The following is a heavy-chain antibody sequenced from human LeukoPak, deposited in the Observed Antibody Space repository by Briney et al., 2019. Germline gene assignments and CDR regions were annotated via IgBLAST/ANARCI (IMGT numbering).Heavy chain of an antibody. Sequence: PGRSLRLSCAASGLTFDDYGMGWVRHVPGKGMGWVSGIKWNGVSTGYADSVKGRFTISRDNAKNSLYLQMNSRRAEDTALYYCARNSGWYAWARELYYYYMDVWGKGTTVTVSS. J-gene: IGHJ6*03. V-gene: IGHV3-20*04. CDR2: IKWNGVST. D-gene: IGHD6-19*01. CDR1: GLTFDDYG. CDR3: ARNSGWYAWARELYYYYMDV.